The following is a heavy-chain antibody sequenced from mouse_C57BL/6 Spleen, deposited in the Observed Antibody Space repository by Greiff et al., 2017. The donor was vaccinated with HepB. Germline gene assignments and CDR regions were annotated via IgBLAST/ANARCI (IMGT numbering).Heavy chain of an antibody. CDR1: GYTFTDYY. V-gene: IGHV1-26*01. J-gene: IGHJ2*01. Sequence: EVQLQQSGPELVKPGASVKISCKASGYTFTDYYMNWVKQSHGKSLEWIGDINPNNGGTSYNQKFKGKATLTVDKSSSTAYMELRSLTSEDSAVYYCARMGPAHVYFDYWGQGTTLTVSS. CDR2: INPNNGGT. CDR3: ARMGPAHVYFDY. D-gene: IGHD3-2*02.